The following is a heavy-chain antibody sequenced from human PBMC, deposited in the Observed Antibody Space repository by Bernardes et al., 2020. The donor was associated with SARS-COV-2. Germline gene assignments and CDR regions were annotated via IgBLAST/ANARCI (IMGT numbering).Heavy chain of an antibody. Sequence: PGKGLEWIGEINHSGSTNYNPSLKSRVTISVDTSKNQFSLKLSSVTAADKAVYYCARGLYGMDVWGQGTTVTVSS. V-gene: IGHV4-34*01. CDR2: INHSGST. J-gene: IGHJ6*02. CDR3: ARGLYGMDV.